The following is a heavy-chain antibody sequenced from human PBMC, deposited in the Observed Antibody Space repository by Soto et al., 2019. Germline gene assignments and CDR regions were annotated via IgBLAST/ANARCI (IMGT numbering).Heavy chain of an antibody. J-gene: IGHJ4*02. CDR2: IIPILGIA. D-gene: IGHD4-17*01. CDR3: ASPPIYGGNPYYFDY. CDR1: GGTFSSYT. Sequence: QVQLVQSGAEVKKPGSSVKVSCKASGGTFSSYTISWVRQAPGQGLEWMGRIIPILGIANYAQKFQGRVTIXADSSXXTAYMELSSMRSEDTAVYYCASPPIYGGNPYYFDYWGQGTLVTVSS. V-gene: IGHV1-69*02.